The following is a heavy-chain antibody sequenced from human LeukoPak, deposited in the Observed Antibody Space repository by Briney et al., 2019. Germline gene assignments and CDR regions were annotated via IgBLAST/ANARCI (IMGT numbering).Heavy chain of an antibody. Sequence: ASVKVSCTASGYTFTSYDINWVRQATGQGLEWMGWMNPNSGNTGYAQKFQGRVTMTRNTSISTAYMELSSLRSEDTAVYYCARFALDQLLGSYYGMDVWGQGTTVTVSS. J-gene: IGHJ6*02. CDR2: MNPNSGNT. CDR3: ARFALDQLLGSYYGMDV. V-gene: IGHV1-8*01. D-gene: IGHD2-2*01. CDR1: GYTFTSYD.